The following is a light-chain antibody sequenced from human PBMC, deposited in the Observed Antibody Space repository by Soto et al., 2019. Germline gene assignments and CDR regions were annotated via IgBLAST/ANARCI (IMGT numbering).Light chain of an antibody. CDR3: QQYKSYPWT. Sequence: DIQMTQSASTLSASVGDSVGITCRASQTISNFLAWYQQKPGKAPKLLFYRASNLEGGVPSRFSGGGSGTEFTLTINSLQPDDSATYYCQQYKSYPWTFGQGTKVDIK. CDR2: RAS. J-gene: IGKJ1*01. V-gene: IGKV1-5*03. CDR1: QTISNF.